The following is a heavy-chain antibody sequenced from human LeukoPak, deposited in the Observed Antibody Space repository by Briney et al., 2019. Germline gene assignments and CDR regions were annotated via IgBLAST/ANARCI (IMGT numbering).Heavy chain of an antibody. CDR1: TFALRNYW. V-gene: IGHV3-74*03. CDR3: ARDWSIPSLTGYYIDV. Sequence: GGSLRLSCTGSTFALRNYWIHWVRQVPGKGLEWISRITSEGISSSYADSVKGRFTISRDNAKKTVYLQMSSPRAEDTAVYYCARDWSIPSLTGYYIDVWGNGTTVTVSS. D-gene: IGHD3-9*01. CDR2: ITSEGISS. J-gene: IGHJ6*03.